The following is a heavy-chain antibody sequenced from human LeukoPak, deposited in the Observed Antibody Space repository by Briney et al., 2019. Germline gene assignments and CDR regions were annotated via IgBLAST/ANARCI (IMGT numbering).Heavy chain of an antibody. V-gene: IGHV4-39*01. J-gene: IGHJ2*01. CDR2: IYYTRST. CDR1: GDSTSSDRYY. Sequence: SETLSLTCTVSGDSTSSDRYYWGWIRQPPGKGLEWIGSIYYTRSTYYNPSLKSRVTISVDTSKNQFSLKLTSVTAADTAVYYCARGVTMIVVVIHDWYFDLWGRGTLVTVSS. D-gene: IGHD3-22*01. CDR3: ARGVTMIVVVIHDWYFDL.